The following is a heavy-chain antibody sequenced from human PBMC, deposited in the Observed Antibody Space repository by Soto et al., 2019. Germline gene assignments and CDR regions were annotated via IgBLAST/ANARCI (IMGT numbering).Heavy chain of an antibody. J-gene: IGHJ4*02. CDR2: ISYDGSNK. Sequence: PGGSLRLSCAASGFTFSSYAMHRVRQAPGKGLEWVAVISYDGSNKYYADSVKGRFTISRDNSKNTLYLQMNSLRAEDTAVYYCARDFPRITMIVVGPDYWGQGTLVTVSS. CDR3: ARDFPRITMIVVGPDY. D-gene: IGHD3-22*01. CDR1: GFTFSSYA. V-gene: IGHV3-30-3*01.